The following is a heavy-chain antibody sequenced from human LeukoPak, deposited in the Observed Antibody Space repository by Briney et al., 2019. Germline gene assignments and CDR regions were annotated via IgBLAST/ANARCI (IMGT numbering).Heavy chain of an antibody. CDR2: IKEDGSES. D-gene: IGHD6-19*01. J-gene: IGHJ4*02. Sequence: GGSLRLSCAASGFNFGEFWMAWVRQTPGMGLEWVADIKEDGSESFYVDSVKGRFTISRDNSKNSLDLQMNSLRAEDTAVYYCAKVGASIAVAGIAPEFDYWGQGTLVTVSS. CDR3: AKVGASIAVAGIAPEFDY. CDR1: GFNFGEFW. V-gene: IGHV3-7*03.